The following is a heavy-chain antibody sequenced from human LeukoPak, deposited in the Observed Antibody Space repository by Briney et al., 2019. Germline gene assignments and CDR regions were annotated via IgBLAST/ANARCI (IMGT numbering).Heavy chain of an antibody. V-gene: IGHV3-20*04. CDR1: GFTFDDYG. J-gene: IGHJ4*02. CDR2: FNWNGGSA. CDR3: ARGRYYDFWSGYSDY. Sequence: GGSLRLPCAASGFTFDDYGMSWVRQAPGKGLEWVSGFNWNGGSAGYADSVKGRFTISRDNAKKSLFLQMNSLRAEDTALYYCARGRYYDFWSGYSDYWGQGTLVTVSS. D-gene: IGHD3-3*01.